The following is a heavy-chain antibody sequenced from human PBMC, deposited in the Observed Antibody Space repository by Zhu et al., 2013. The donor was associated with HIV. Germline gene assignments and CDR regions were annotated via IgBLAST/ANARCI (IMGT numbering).Heavy chain of an antibody. V-gene: IGHV1-69*01. CDR2: IIPIFGTA. Sequence: QVQLVQSGAEVKKPGSSVKVSCKASGGTFSSYAISWVRQAPGQGLEWMGGIIPIFGTANYAQKFQGRVTITADESTSTAYMELSSLRSEDTAVYYCARGSPPVQTGGVGLWYYYYYGMDVWGQGTTVTVSS. J-gene: IGHJ6*02. CDR3: ARGSPPVQTGGVGLWYYYYYGMDV. D-gene: IGHD2-21*01. CDR1: GGTFSSYA.